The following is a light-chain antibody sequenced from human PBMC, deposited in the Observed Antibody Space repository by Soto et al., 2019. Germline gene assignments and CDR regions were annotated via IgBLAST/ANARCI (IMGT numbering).Light chain of an antibody. Sequence: EIVLAQSPGTLSLSPGDRATLACRASHSVSSSYLAWYQQKPGQAPRLLIYSTSSRATGIPDRFSGGGSGTDFSLTISRLEPEDFAVYYCQQRSNWPLTVGGGTKVDIK. CDR2: STS. CDR3: QQRSNWPLT. V-gene: IGKV3D-20*02. CDR1: HSVSSSY. J-gene: IGKJ4*01.